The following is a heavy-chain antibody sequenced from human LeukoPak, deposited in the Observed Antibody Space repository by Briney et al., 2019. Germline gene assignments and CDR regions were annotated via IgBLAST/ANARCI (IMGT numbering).Heavy chain of an antibody. D-gene: IGHD3-3*01. Sequence: GGSLRLSCAASGFTFSSYEMNWVRQAPGKGLEWVSSISSTSSYIYYADSVKGRFTISRDNAKNSLYLQMNSLRAEDTAVYYCARVRIRDYYHYMDVWGKGTTVTVSS. CDR3: ARVRIRDYYHYMDV. CDR2: ISSTSSYI. V-gene: IGHV3-21*01. J-gene: IGHJ6*03. CDR1: GFTFSSYE.